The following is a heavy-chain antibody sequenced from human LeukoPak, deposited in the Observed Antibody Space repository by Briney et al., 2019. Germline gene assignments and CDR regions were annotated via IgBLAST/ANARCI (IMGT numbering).Heavy chain of an antibody. J-gene: IGHJ4*02. D-gene: IGHD2-2*01. Sequence: GESLKISCKGSGYSFTSYWIGWVRRMPGKGLEWMGIIYPGDSDTRYSPSFQGQVTISADKSISTAYLQWSSLKASDTAMYYCARLPYCSSTSCYEGDYWGQGTLVTVSS. V-gene: IGHV5-51*01. CDR1: GYSFTSYW. CDR2: IYPGDSDT. CDR3: ARLPYCSSTSCYEGDY.